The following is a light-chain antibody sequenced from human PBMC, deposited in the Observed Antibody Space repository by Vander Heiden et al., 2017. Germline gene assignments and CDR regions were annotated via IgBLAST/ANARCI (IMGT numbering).Light chain of an antibody. V-gene: IGKV3-20*01. CDR1: QGVSSGY. J-gene: IGKJ1*01. Sequence: DIVLTQSPGTPSLSPGERATLSCRASQGVSSGYLAWYQQKPGQAPRRLIYGASSRATGSPDRFSGSGSGTDFTLTISRLEPKDFAVYYCQQYGSSPPWTFGQGTKVEIK. CDR3: QQYGSSPPWT. CDR2: GAS.